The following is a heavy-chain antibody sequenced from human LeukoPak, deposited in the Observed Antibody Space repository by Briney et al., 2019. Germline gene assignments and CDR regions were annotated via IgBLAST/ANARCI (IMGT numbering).Heavy chain of an antibody. V-gene: IGHV4-39*01. D-gene: IGHD2-21*02. CDR2: IYYSGST. CDR1: GVSISSSTYY. J-gene: IGHJ4*02. CDR3: ARPRAYCGGDCWYYFDY. Sequence: SETLSLTCTVSGVSISSSTYYWGWIRQPPGKGLEWIGSIYYSGSTYYNPSLKSRVTISVDTSKNQFSLKLSSVTAADTAVYYCARPRAYCGGDCWYYFDYWGQGTLVTVSS.